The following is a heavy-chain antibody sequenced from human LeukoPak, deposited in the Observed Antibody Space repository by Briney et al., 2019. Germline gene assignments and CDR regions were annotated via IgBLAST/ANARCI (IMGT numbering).Heavy chain of an antibody. J-gene: IGHJ4*02. V-gene: IGHV4-34*01. D-gene: IGHD3-22*01. Sequence: PSETLSLTCAVYGGSFSGYYWSWIRQPPGKGLEWIGEINHSRSTNYNPSLKSRVTISVDTSKKQFSLKLSSVTAADTAVYYCVTYYFDSSGSKKNYWGQGTLVTVSS. CDR3: VTYYFDSSGSKKNY. CDR1: GGSFSGYY. CDR2: INHSRST.